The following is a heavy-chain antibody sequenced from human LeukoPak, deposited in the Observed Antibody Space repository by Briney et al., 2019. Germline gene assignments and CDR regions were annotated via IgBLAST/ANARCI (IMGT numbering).Heavy chain of an antibody. CDR2: IVVGSGNT. J-gene: IGHJ4*02. CDR1: GFTFTNSA. Sequence: SVKVSCKASGFTFTNSAMQWVRQARGQRLEWIGWIVVGSGNTNYAQKFQERVTITRDMSTTTVYMELSSLRSEDTAVYYCARDLPYYYDSSGYRFDYWGQGTLVAVSS. V-gene: IGHV1-58*02. CDR3: ARDLPYYYDSSGYRFDY. D-gene: IGHD3-22*01.